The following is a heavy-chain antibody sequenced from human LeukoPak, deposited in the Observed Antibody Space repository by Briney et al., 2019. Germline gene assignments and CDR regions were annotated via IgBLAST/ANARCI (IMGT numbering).Heavy chain of an antibody. Sequence: GGSLRLSCAASGFTFSSYWMSWVRQAPGKGLEWVANIKQDGSEKYYVGSVKGRFTISRDNAKNSLYLQMNSLRAEDTAVYYCARVPGYCSGGSCYNPNWFDPWGQGTLVTVSS. J-gene: IGHJ5*02. D-gene: IGHD2-15*01. CDR2: IKQDGSEK. V-gene: IGHV3-7*03. CDR1: GFTFSSYW. CDR3: ARVPGYCSGGSCYNPNWFDP.